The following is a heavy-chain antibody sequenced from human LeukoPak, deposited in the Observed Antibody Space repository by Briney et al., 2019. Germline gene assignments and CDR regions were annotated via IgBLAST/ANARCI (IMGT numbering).Heavy chain of an antibody. CDR1: GGPISGYF. D-gene: IGHD5-12*01. CDR2: IHDNGRT. Sequence: PSETPSLTCTVSGGPISGYFWSWIRQPPGKGLEWIGYIHDNGRTTYNPSLRSRVTISIDTSKSQFSLKLNSLTTTDTAVYYCARVGGYSGFYWGQGTLVTVSS. V-gene: IGHV4-59*01. CDR3: ARVGGYSGFY. J-gene: IGHJ4*02.